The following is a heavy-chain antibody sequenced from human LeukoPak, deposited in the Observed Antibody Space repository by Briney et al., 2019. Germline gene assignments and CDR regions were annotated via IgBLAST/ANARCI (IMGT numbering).Heavy chain of an antibody. Sequence: GSSVKVSCKASGGTFSYYAISWVRQAPGQGLEWMGGIIPMFGTANYAQKFQGRVTITADEPTSTAYMELSSLGSEDTAIYYCARSLKEVYHYYMDVWGKGTTVTISS. V-gene: IGHV1-69*01. J-gene: IGHJ6*03. CDR2: IIPMFGTA. CDR3: ARSLKEVYHYYMDV. CDR1: GGTFSYYA.